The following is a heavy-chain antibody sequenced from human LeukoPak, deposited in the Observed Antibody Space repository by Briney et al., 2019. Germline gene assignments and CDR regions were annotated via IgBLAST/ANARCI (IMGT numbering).Heavy chain of an antibody. CDR2: IYSSGST. J-gene: IGHJ6*03. V-gene: IGHV4-59*01. CDR3: ARASNYYYMDV. CDR1: GGSISSYY. Sequence: SETLSLTCTVSGGSISSYYWSWIREPPGKGLEWIGYIYSSGSTNYNPSLKSRVTISVDTSKNQFSLKLSSVTAADTALYYCARASNYYYMDVWGKGTTVTVSS.